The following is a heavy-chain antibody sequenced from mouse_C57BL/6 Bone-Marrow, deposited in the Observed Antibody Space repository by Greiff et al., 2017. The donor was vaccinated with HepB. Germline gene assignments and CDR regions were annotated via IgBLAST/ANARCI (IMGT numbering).Heavy chain of an antibody. CDR1: GYTFTSYG. V-gene: IGHV1-81*01. CDR3: ARSRHYYGSIFDY. D-gene: IGHD1-1*01. Sequence: QVQLKESGAELARPGASVKLSCKASGYTFTSYGISWVKQRTGQGLEWIGEIYPRSGNTYYNEKFKGKATLTADKSSSTAYMELRSLTSEVSAVYFCARSRHYYGSIFDYWGQGTTLTVSS. CDR2: IYPRSGNT. J-gene: IGHJ2*01.